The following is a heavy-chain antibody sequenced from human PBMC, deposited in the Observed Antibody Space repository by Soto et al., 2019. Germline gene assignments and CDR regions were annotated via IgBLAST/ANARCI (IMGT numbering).Heavy chain of an antibody. Sequence: SDTLSLTCPVPGLSITSRGYSRSSTGQHPGKGLEWIGYIYYSGSTYYNPSLKSRVTISVDTSKNQFSLKLSSVTAADTAVYYCAKFGDQYYYYYYGMDVWGQGTTVT. J-gene: IGHJ6*02. V-gene: IGHV4-31*03. CDR1: GLSITSRGYS. CDR2: IYYSGST. D-gene: IGHD3-10*01. CDR3: AKFGDQYYYYYYGMDV.